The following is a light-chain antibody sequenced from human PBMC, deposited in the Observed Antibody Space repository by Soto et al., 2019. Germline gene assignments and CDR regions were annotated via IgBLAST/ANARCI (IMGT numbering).Light chain of an antibody. J-gene: IGLJ1*01. Sequence: QSALTQPPSASGTPGQRVTISCSGSSSNIGSNTVNWYQQLPGTAPKLLIYSNNQRPSGVPDRFSGSKSGTSASLAISGLQSEDEADYYCAAWDYSLNGPGVFGTGTKVTVL. CDR1: SSNIGSNT. CDR2: SNN. V-gene: IGLV1-44*01. CDR3: AAWDYSLNGPGV.